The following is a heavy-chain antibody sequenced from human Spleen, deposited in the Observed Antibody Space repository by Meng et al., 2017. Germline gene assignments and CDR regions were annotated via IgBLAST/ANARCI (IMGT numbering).Heavy chain of an antibody. V-gene: IGHV1-2*02. Sequence: QGEVVQCGAEVKKPGASVKVSCEASGYTFRDCDMHWVRQAPGQGLEWMGWINPNTGGTNYAQHFQGRVTVTRDTSIRTAYMELSRLRSDDTAVYYCARDRGSGWSEEFDFWGQGTLVTVSS. CDR3: ARDRGSGWSEEFDF. CDR2: INPNTGGT. J-gene: IGHJ4*02. D-gene: IGHD6-19*01. CDR1: GYTFRDCD.